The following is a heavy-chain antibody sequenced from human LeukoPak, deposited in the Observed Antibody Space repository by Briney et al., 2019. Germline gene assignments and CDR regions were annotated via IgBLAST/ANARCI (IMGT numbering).Heavy chain of an antibody. CDR3: ARESDPERGDAFDI. CDR2: INWSSSQI. V-gene: IGHV3-9*01. CDR1: GFTFEDYA. Sequence: AGGSLRLSCAASGFTFEDYAMHWVRQVSGKGLEWVAGINWSSSQIAYADSVKGRFTISRDNAKNSLYLQMNSLRAEDTAVYYCARESDPERGDAFDIWGQGTMVTVSS. J-gene: IGHJ3*02.